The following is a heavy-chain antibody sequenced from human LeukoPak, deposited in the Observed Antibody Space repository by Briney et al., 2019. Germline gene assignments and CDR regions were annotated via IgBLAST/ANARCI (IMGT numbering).Heavy chain of an antibody. CDR3: ARVGQWHLGRYYMVV. Sequence: SETLSLTCTVSGGSISSSSYYWGWIRQPPGKGLEWIGSIYHSGTTYYNPSLKSRVSISGDTSKNQTSMKLSSVTAADTAVYYCARVGQWHLGRYYMVVWGKGTTVTVSS. D-gene: IGHD6-19*01. J-gene: IGHJ6*03. V-gene: IGHV4-39*07. CDR2: IYHSGTT. CDR1: GGSISSSSYY.